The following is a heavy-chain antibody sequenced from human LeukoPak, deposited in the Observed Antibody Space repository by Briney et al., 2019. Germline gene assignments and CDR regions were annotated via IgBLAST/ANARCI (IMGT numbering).Heavy chain of an antibody. Sequence: PGGSLRLSCAASGFTFSSYWMHWVRQAPGKGLVWVSRINSDGSSTSYADSVKGRFTISRDNAKNTLYLQMNSLRAEDTAVYYCAKRGPGSPQSGKYYFDYWGQGTRVTVSS. J-gene: IGHJ4*02. D-gene: IGHD3-10*01. CDR2: INSDGSST. CDR3: AKRGPGSPQSGKYYFDY. V-gene: IGHV3-74*01. CDR1: GFTFSSYW.